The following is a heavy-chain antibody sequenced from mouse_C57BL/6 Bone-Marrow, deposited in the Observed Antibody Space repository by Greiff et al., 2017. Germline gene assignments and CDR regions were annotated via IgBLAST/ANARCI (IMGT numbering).Heavy chain of an antibody. D-gene: IGHD2-12*01. CDR2: ISYDGSN. J-gene: IGHJ2*01. CDR3: AREGDSPYYFDY. Sequence: EVQVVESGPGLVKPSQSLSLTCSVTGYSITSGYYWNWIRQFPGNKLEWMGYISYDGSNNYNPSLKNRISITRDTSKNQFSLKLNSVTTEDTATYYCAREGDSPYYFDYWGQGTTLTVSS. V-gene: IGHV3-6*01. CDR1: GYSITSGYY.